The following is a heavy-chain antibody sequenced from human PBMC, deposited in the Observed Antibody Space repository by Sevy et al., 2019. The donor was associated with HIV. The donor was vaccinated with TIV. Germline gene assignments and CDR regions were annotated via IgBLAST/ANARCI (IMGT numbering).Heavy chain of an antibody. V-gene: IGHV3-30-3*01. Sequence: GGSLRLSCAASGFTFSSYAMHWVRQAPGKGLEWVAVISYDGSKKYYADSVKGRFTISRDNSKNTLYLQMNSLRAEDTAVYYCAREGERQQLDYWGQGTLVTVSS. CDR2: ISYDGSKK. J-gene: IGHJ4*02. CDR1: GFTFSSYA. CDR3: AREGERQQLDY. D-gene: IGHD6-13*01.